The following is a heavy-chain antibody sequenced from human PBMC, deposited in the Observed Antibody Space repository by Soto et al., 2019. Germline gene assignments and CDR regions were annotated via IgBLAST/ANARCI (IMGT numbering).Heavy chain of an antibody. V-gene: IGHV3-33*01. CDR2: IRYDGSNQ. J-gene: IGHJ6*02. D-gene: IGHD1-26*01. CDR1: GFTFSTYG. CDR3: ARDFTAGATYSGPSYYAMDV. Sequence: PRGSLRLSCAASGFTFSTYGMHWVRQAPGKGLEWVAGIRYDGSNQYYADSVKGQFTISRDNSKNTLYMQMDSLRADDTAVYYCARDFTAGATYSGPSYYAMDVWGQGTTVTVSS.